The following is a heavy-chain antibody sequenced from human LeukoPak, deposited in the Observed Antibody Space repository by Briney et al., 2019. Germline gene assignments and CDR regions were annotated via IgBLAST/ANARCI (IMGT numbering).Heavy chain of an antibody. D-gene: IGHD3-9*01. CDR3: ARDPASDWSDAFDI. CDR2: IYYSGST. V-gene: IGHV4-31*03. Sequence: SRTLSLTCTVSGGSISSGGYYWSWIRQHPGKGLEWIGYIYYSGSTYYNPSLKSRVTISVDTSKNQFSLKLSSVTAADTAVYYCARDPASDWSDAFDIWGQGTMVTVSS. J-gene: IGHJ3*02. CDR1: GGSISSGGYY.